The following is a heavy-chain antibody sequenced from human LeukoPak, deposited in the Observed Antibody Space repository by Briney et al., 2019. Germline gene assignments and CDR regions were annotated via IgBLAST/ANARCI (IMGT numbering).Heavy chain of an antibody. V-gene: IGHV3-7*01. J-gene: IGHJ2*01. CDR3: VRYYTRQSWYFDL. D-gene: IGHD3-10*01. CDR2: IKPDEGEK. CDR1: GFTFSSDW. Sequence: GGSLRLSCVASGFTFSSDWMIWVRQPPGKGLEWVANIKPDEGEKYYVDSVKGRFTVSRDNAKNSLYLQMNSLRAEDTAVYYCVRYYTRQSWYFDLWGRGTLVTVSS.